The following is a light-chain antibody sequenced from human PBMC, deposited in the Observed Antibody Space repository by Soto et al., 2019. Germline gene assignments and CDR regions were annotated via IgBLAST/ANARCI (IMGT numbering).Light chain of an antibody. CDR3: QQYDSSPPT. CDR1: QSVSSSY. CDR2: GAS. J-gene: IGKJ4*01. Sequence: EIVLTQSPGTLSLPPGERATLSCRASQSVSSSYLAWYQQKPGQAPRPLIYGASSRATGIPDRFSGSGSGTDFTLTISRLEPEDFAVYYCQQYDSSPPTFGGGTKVEIK. V-gene: IGKV3-20*01.